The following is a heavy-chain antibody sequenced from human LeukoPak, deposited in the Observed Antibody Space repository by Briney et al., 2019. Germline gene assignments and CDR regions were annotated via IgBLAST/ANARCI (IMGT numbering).Heavy chain of an antibody. D-gene: IGHD2-15*01. V-gene: IGHV1-69*01. Sequence: ASVKVSCKASGGTFSSYAISWVRRAPGQGLEWMGGIIPIFGTANYAQKFQGRVTITADESTSTAYMELSSLRSEDTAVYYCARGSVAGIVVVPFDYWGQGTLVTVSS. CDR1: GGTFSSYA. CDR2: IIPIFGTA. CDR3: ARGSVAGIVVVPFDY. J-gene: IGHJ4*02.